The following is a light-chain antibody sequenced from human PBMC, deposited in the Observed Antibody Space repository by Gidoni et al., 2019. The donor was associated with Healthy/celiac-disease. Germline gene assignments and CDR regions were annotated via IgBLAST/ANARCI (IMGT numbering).Light chain of an antibody. CDR3: QQSYSTRMYT. CDR2: AAS. V-gene: IGKV1-39*01. Sequence: DIQMTQSPSSLSASVADRVTITCRASQSSSSYLNWYQQKPGKAPKLLIYAASSLQSGVPSRFSGSGSGTDFTLTISSLQPEDFATYYCQQSYSTRMYTFGQGTKLEIK. J-gene: IGKJ2*01. CDR1: QSSSSY.